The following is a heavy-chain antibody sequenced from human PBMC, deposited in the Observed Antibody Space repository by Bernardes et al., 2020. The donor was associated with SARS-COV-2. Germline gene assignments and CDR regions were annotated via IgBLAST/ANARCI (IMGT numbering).Heavy chain of an antibody. CDR2: IYWDDDK. J-gene: IGHJ5*02. D-gene: IGHD3-16*01. CDR1: VFSLNTSGLG. CDR3: AHWFGMITRAWFDP. Sequence: SGPTLVKPTQTLTLTCTFSVFSLNTSGLGVGWIRQPPGTTLEWLALIYWDDDKRYSPSLKSRLTITKDTSENQVVLTMTNMDPVDTATYFCAHWFGMITRAWFDPWGQGTLVTVSS. V-gene: IGHV2-5*02.